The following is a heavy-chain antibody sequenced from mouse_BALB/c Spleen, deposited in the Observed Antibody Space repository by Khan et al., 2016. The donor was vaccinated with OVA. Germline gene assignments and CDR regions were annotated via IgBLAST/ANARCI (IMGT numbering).Heavy chain of an antibody. V-gene: IGHV1-63*02. CDR3: TRWATWCFDV. J-gene: IGHJ1*01. D-gene: IGHD3-1*01. Sequence: QIQLVQSGAELVRPGTSVKISCKASGYTFTNYWLGWVKQRPGHGLEWIGDIYPGVGYTNYNEKFKGRATLTAGTSSSTAYIQISGLTSEGYAVYFCTRWATWCFDVWGAGTTVTVSS. CDR1: GYTFTNYW. CDR2: IYPGVGYT.